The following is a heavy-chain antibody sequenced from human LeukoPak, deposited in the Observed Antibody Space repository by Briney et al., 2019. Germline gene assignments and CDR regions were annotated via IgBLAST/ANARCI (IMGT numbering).Heavy chain of an antibody. Sequence: GGSLRLSCAASGFTFSSYAMSWVRQAPGKGLEWVSAISGSGGSTYYADSVKGRFTISRDNSKNTLYLQMNSLRAEDTAVYYCAKDREWLVSGGEADYWGQGTLVTVSS. CDR1: GFTFSSYA. V-gene: IGHV3-23*01. CDR3: AKDREWLVSGGEADY. J-gene: IGHJ4*02. D-gene: IGHD6-19*01. CDR2: ISGSGGST.